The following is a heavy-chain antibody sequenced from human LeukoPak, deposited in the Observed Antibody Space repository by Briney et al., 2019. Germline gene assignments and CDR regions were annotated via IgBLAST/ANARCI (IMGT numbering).Heavy chain of an antibody. V-gene: IGHV1-18*01. J-gene: IGHJ4*02. CDR3: ARDREVVLLWFGEAQGVFDY. Sequence: GASVKVSCKASGYTFTSYGISWVRQAPGQGLEWMGWINAYNGNINYAQKLQGRVTMTTDTSTSTAYMELRSLRSDDTAVYYCARDREVVLLWFGEAQGVFDYWGQGTLVTVSS. D-gene: IGHD3-10*01. CDR1: GYTFTSYG. CDR2: INAYNGNI.